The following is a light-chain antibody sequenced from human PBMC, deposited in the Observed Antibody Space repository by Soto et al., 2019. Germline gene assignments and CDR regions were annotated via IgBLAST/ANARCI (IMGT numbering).Light chain of an antibody. CDR2: AHT. V-gene: IGLV1-40*01. CDR1: GSNIGVGYD. Sequence: QSVLTQPHSVSGAPGQRVTIPCTGRGSNIGVGYDVHWYQQLPGTSPKLLIYAHTNRPSCVPDRFSASTSGTSASLAITGLQDEDEADYYCQSYDSTLSGSRVFGGGTKLTVL. CDR3: QSYDSTLSGSRV. J-gene: IGLJ3*02.